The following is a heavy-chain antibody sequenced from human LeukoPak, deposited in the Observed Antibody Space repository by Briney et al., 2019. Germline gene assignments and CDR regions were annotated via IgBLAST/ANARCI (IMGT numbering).Heavy chain of an antibody. J-gene: IGHJ4*02. V-gene: IGHV3-33*06. CDR2: IWYDGSNK. D-gene: IGHD6-19*01. Sequence: GGSLRLSCAASGFTFSSYGMHWVRQAPGKGLEWVAVIWYDGSNKYYADSVKGRFTISRDNSKNTLYLQMNSLRAEDTAVYYCAKEMEVQQWYYFDYWGQGTLVTVSS. CDR3: AKEMEVQQWYYFDY. CDR1: GFTFSSYG.